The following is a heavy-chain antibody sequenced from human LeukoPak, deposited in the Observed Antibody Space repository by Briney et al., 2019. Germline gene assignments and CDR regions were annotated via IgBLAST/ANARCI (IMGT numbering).Heavy chain of an antibody. Sequence: SETLSLTCAVHGGPFSGYYWSWIRKPPRKGLEWIGEINHSGSTNYNPSLKSRVNISVATSKNQFSLKLSSVTAADTAVYYCARDIVWRGECDWFDPWGQGTLVTVSS. CDR1: GGPFSGYY. CDR3: ARDIVWRGECDWFDP. D-gene: IGHD3-16*02. CDR2: INHSGST. J-gene: IGHJ5*02. V-gene: IGHV4-34*01.